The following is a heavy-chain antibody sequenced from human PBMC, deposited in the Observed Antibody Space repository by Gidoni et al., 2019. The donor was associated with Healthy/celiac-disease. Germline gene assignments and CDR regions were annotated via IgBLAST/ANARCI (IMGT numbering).Heavy chain of an antibody. D-gene: IGHD2-21*01. CDR1: GGYISSGSYY. Sequence: QVQLQESGPGLVKPSQTLSLTCTVPGGYISSGSYYWSWIRQPAGKGLEWIGRIYTSGSTFYNPSLKSRVTMSVDTSKNQFSLKLSSVTAADTAVYYCARAYCGGDCYFSPDAFDIWGQGTMVTVSS. CDR3: ARAYCGGDCYFSPDAFDI. V-gene: IGHV4-61*02. J-gene: IGHJ3*02. CDR2: IYTSGST.